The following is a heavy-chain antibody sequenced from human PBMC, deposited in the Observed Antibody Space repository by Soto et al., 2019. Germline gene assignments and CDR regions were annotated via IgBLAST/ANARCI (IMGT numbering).Heavy chain of an antibody. V-gene: IGHV4-34*01. Sequence: QVQLQQWGAGLLKPSETLSLTCAVYGGSFSTDYWSWIRQPPGKGLEWIGEINPSGGTNYNPSLKRRITNLVATSKNQFSLKLSSVTAADTAVYYCARVLAARASRDFDYWGQGTLVTVSS. CDR2: INPSGGT. CDR1: GGSFSTDY. CDR3: ARVLAARASRDFDY. D-gene: IGHD6-6*01. J-gene: IGHJ4*02.